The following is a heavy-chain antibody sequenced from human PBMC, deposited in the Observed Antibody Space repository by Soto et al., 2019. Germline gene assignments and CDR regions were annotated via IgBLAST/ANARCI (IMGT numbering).Heavy chain of an antibody. CDR2: INWIGGST. CDR3: ARHGGTPDLYFDY. D-gene: IGHD3-16*01. V-gene: IGHV3-20*04. J-gene: IGHJ4*02. CDR1: GFTFSSYG. Sequence: LRLSCAASGFTFSSYGMHWVRQAPGKGLEWVSAINWIGGSTNYADSMKGRFTISRDNAKNSLYLQMSSLRAEDTALYYCARHGGTPDLYFDYWGQGTPVTVSS.